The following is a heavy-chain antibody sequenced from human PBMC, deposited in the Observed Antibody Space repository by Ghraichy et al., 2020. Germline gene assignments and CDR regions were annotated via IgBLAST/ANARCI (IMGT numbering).Heavy chain of an antibody. J-gene: IGHJ4*02. CDR2: TYYRSRWYN. Sequence: SQTLSLTCAISGDSVSSNSAAWNWVRQSPSRGLEWLGRTYYRSRWYNDYAVSVKSRITVNPDTSKNQFFLQLNSVTPEDTAVYYCARQIWDTSGAGLDYWGLGTLVTVSS. V-gene: IGHV6-1*01. CDR1: GDSVSSNSAA. D-gene: IGHD3-22*01. CDR3: ARQIWDTSGAGLDY.